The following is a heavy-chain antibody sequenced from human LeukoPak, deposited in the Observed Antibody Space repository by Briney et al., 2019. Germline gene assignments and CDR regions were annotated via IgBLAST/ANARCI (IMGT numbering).Heavy chain of an antibody. CDR1: GFTFSSYA. J-gene: IGHJ4*02. CDR3: AKVHRHKIRFLEWLLYGYFDY. D-gene: IGHD3-3*01. CDR2: ISGSGGST. Sequence: AGGSLRLSCAASGFTFSSYAMSWVRQAPGKGLEWVSAISGSGGSTYYADSVKGRFTISRDNSKNTLYLQMNSLRAEDTAVYYCAKVHRHKIRFLEWLLYGYFDYWGQGTLVTVSS. V-gene: IGHV3-23*01.